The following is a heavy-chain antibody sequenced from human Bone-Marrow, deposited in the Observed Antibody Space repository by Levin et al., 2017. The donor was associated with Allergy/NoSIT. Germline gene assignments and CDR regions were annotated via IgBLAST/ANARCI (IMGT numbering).Heavy chain of an antibody. V-gene: IGHV3-74*01. CDR3: ARGTLAAAGNWGFNY. D-gene: IGHD6-13*01. CDR2: INSDGSST. CDR1: GFTFSSNW. Sequence: GGSLRLSCAASGFTFSSNWMHWIRQGPGKGLVWVSRINSDGSSTSYADSVKGRFTISRDNAKNTLYLQMKSLRAEDTAVYYCARGTLAAAGNWGFNYWGQGALVTVSS. J-gene: IGHJ4*02.